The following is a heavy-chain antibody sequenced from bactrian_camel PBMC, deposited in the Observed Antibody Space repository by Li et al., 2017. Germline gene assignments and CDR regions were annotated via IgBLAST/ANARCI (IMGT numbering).Heavy chain of an antibody. CDR2: IGADGTT. D-gene: IGHD3*01. J-gene: IGHJ4*01. CDR3: AADDRVRWPTLAQRYYHY. CDR1: EYYYSSKNA. V-gene: IGHV3S53*01. Sequence: HVQLVESGGGSVQSGGSLRLSCTTSEYYYSSKNAIGWFRQVPGKEREGVAVIGADGTTTYTDSVKGRFSISRENAKNTLYLQMNSLKPEDTAIYYCAADDRVRWPTLAQRYYHYWGRGTQVTVS.